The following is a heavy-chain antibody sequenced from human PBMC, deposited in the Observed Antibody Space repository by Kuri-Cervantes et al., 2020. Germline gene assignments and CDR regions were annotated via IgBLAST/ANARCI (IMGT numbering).Heavy chain of an antibody. Sequence: GESLKISCAASGFTFSSYSMNWVRQAPGKGLEWVSYISSSSSTIYYADSVEGRFTISRGNAKNSLYLQMNSLRDEDTAVYYCARDGEVVVAAYYFDYWGQGTLVTVSS. V-gene: IGHV3-48*02. CDR3: ARDGEVVVAAYYFDY. D-gene: IGHD2-15*01. CDR1: GFTFSSYS. J-gene: IGHJ4*02. CDR2: ISSSSSTI.